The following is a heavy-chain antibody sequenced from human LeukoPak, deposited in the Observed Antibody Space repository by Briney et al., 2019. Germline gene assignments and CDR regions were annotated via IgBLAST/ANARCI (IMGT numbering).Heavy chain of an antibody. CDR1: GFTFSSYS. D-gene: IGHD1-26*01. J-gene: IGHJ5*02. Sequence: GGSLRLSCAASGFTFSSYSMNWVRQAPGKGLEWVSSISSSSSYIYYADSVKGRFTISRDNAKNSLYLQMSSLRAEDTAVYYCAIDSGRGWFDPWGQGTLVTVSS. CDR2: ISSSSSYI. V-gene: IGHV3-21*01. CDR3: AIDSGRGWFDP.